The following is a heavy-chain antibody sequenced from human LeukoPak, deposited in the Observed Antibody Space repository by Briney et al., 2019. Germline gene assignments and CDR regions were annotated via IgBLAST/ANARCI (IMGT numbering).Heavy chain of an antibody. Sequence: GGSLRLSCAASGFTVSSNYMSWVRQAPGKGLEWVSVIYSGGSTYYADSVKGRFTISRDNSKNTLYLQMNSLRAEDTAVYYCARVEMGGRYHSPSYYFDYWGQGTLVTVSS. V-gene: IGHV3-66*02. CDR1: GFTVSSNY. CDR2: IYSGGST. CDR3: ARVEMGGRYHSPSYYFDY. D-gene: IGHD1-26*01. J-gene: IGHJ4*02.